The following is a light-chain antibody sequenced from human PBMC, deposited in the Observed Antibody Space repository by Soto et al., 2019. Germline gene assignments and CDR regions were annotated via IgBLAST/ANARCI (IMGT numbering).Light chain of an antibody. J-gene: IGKJ2*01. CDR2: GAS. Sequence: EIVLTQSPSTLSLSPGERATLSCRASQSLSSTYLAWYQQKPGQAPRLLIYGASSRASGISDRFSGSGSGTDFTLTITRLDPEDFAVYYCHQYGYSPFTLAQGTKLEI. CDR1: QSLSSTY. CDR3: HQYGYSPFT. V-gene: IGKV3-20*01.